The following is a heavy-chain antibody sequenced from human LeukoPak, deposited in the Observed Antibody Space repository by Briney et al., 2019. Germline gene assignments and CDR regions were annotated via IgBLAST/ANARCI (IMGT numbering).Heavy chain of an antibody. D-gene: IGHD6-13*01. Sequence: GGFLRLSCAASGFTFSSYSMNWVRQAPGKGLEGVSFISSSSGYIFYADSVKGRFTISRDNAKNSLYLQMNSLRAEDTAVYYCAREGIAAAGAGDFYYYSGMDVWGQGTTVTVSS. V-gene: IGHV3-21*01. CDR3: AREGIAAAGAGDFYYYSGMDV. CDR1: GFTFSSYS. CDR2: ISSSSGYI. J-gene: IGHJ6*02.